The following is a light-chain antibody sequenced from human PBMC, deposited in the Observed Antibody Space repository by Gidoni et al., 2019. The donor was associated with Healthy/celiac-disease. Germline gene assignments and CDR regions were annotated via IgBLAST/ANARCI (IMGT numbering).Light chain of an antibody. V-gene: IGKV3-11*01. CDR1: QSVSSY. CDR2: DAA. CDR3: QQRSNWPPLLT. Sequence: EIVLTQSPATLSLSPGERATLDCRASQSVSSYLAWYQQNPGQAPRPLIYDAANRATGIPARFSGSGSGTDFTLTISSLEPEDFAVYYCQQRSNWPPLLTFGGGTKVEIK. J-gene: IGKJ4*01.